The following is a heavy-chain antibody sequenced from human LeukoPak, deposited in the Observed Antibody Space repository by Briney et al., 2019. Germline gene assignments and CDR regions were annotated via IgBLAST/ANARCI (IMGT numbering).Heavy chain of an antibody. Sequence: SETLSLTCTASGGSLTSYYWSWIRQPPGKGLEWIGYIYYSGSTNYNPSLKSRLSISVDTSKNQFSLRLSSVTAADTAVYYCARVSAYGDYAGTLDYWGQGTLVTVSS. CDR1: GGSLTSYY. CDR3: ARVSAYGDYAGTLDY. J-gene: IGHJ4*02. V-gene: IGHV4-59*01. D-gene: IGHD4-17*01. CDR2: IYYSGST.